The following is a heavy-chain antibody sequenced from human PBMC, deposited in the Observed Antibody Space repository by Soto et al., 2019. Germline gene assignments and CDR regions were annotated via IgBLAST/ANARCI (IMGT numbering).Heavy chain of an antibody. CDR2: IDPKSGGT. Sequence: QLVQSGAEVKKPGASVRVSCKTSGPTFIAYYIHWVRQAPGQVLEWMGWIDPKSGGTTYEQKFLGRVTMTRDTFINTAYMDLNRLTADDTAVYYCARVSVDVPEWGQGTLITVSS. CDR3: ARVSVDVPE. D-gene: IGHD5-12*01. J-gene: IGHJ4*02. V-gene: IGHV1-2*02. CDR1: GPTFIAYY.